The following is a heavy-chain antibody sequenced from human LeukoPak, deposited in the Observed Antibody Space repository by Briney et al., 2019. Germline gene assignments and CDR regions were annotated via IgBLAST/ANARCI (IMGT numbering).Heavy chain of an antibody. J-gene: IGHJ4*02. CDR2: IYHSWST. CDR1: GGSISSGNYF. Sequence: SQTLSLTCTVSGGSISSGNYFWGWLRQSPGTGLEWLGSIYHSWSTYFNPSLKSRVTISVDTSKNQFSLKLSSVTAADTAVYYCARDFRVCSSGSCYSGPFDYWGQGTLVTVSS. D-gene: IGHD2-15*01. CDR3: ARDFRVCSSGSCYSGPFDY. V-gene: IGHV4-39*07.